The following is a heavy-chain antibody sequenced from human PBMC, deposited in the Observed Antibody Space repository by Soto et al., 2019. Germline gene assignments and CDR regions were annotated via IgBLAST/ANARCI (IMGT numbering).Heavy chain of an antibody. J-gene: IGHJ4*02. Sequence: QLQLQESGPGLVKPSETLSLTCTVSGGSISSSSYYWGWIRQPPGKGLEWIGSIYYSGSTYYNPSLKSRVTISVDRSKNQFSLKLSSVTAADTAVYYCARVDTYYYDSSGYYTEPFDYWGQGTLVTVSS. CDR3: ARVDTYYYDSSGYYTEPFDY. V-gene: IGHV4-39*01. CDR2: IYYSGST. CDR1: GGSISSSSYY. D-gene: IGHD3-22*01.